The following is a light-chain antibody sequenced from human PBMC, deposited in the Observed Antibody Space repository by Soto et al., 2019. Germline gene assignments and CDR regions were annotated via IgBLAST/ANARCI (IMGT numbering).Light chain of an antibody. CDR3: SSYTSSSTLVV. V-gene: IGLV2-14*01. CDR1: SSDVRGYNY. CDR2: EVS. J-gene: IGLJ2*01. Sequence: QSALTQPASVSGSPGQSITISCTGTSSDVRGYNYVSWYQQHPGKAPKLMIYEVSNRPSGVSNRFSGSKSGNTASLTISGLQAEDEADYYCSSYTSSSTLVVFGGGTKLTV.